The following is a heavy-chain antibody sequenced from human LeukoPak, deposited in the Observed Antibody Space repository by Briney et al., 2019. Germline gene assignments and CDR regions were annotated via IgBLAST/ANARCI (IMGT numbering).Heavy chain of an antibody. Sequence: PGGSLRLSCAASGFIFSNFWMTWVRQAPGKGLEWVANIKQDGSEKYYVDSVRGQFTISRDNGKNSVYLQMNSLRGEDTAVYYCARGGQYFHHWGQGTLVTVSS. J-gene: IGHJ1*01. CDR2: IKQDGSEK. CDR1: GFIFSNFW. CDR3: ARGGQYFHH. V-gene: IGHV3-7*04.